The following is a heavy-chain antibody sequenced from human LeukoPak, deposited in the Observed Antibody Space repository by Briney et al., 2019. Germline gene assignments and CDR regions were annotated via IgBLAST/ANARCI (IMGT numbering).Heavy chain of an antibody. Sequence: ASVKVSCKVSGYTLTELSMHWVRQAPGKGLEWMGGFDPEDGETIYAQKFQGRVTMTEDTSTDTAYMELSSLRSEDTAVYYCATDPYCSGGSCYLFDYWGQGTLVTVSS. V-gene: IGHV1-24*01. J-gene: IGHJ4*02. CDR3: ATDPYCSGGSCYLFDY. CDR1: GYTLTELS. CDR2: FDPEDGET. D-gene: IGHD2-15*01.